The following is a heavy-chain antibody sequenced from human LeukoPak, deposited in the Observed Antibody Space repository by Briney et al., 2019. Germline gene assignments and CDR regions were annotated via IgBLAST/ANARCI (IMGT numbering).Heavy chain of an antibody. CDR1: GGAFTSYT. J-gene: IGHJ4*02. CDR2: ISGYNGNT. D-gene: IGHD3-9*01. V-gene: IGHV1-18*01. Sequence: ASVKVSCKASGGAFTSYTISWVRQAPGQGLEWMGWISGYNGNTKYAQKLQGRVTMTTDTSTSTAYMDLRSLRSDDTAVYYCARASDDILTGYPGELDYWGQGTLVTVSS. CDR3: ARASDDILTGYPGELDY.